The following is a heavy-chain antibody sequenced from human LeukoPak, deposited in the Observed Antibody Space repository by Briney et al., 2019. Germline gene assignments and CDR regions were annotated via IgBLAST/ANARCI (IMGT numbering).Heavy chain of an antibody. J-gene: IGHJ4*02. CDR3: AREHTPFGSGCTAAY. CDR1: GFTFSSYG. CDR2: ISANSSTT. V-gene: IGHV3-48*01. Sequence: GGSLRLSCAASGFTFSSYGMNWVRQAPGKGLEWVSYISANSSTTYYADSVKGRFTISRDNAKNSLYLQMNSLRAEDTAVYYCAREHTPFGSGCTAAYWGQGTLVTVSS. D-gene: IGHD6-19*01.